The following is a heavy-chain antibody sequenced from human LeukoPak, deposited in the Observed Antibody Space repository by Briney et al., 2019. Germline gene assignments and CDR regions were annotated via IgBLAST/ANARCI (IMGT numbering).Heavy chain of an antibody. D-gene: IGHD6-13*01. CDR2: IIPILGIA. J-gene: IGHJ5*02. CDR3: ARGSSRRLYWFDP. Sequence: SVKVTCKASGGTFSSYAISWLRQAPAQGLEWMGRIIPILGIANYAQKFQGRVTITADKSTSTAYMELSSLRSEDTAVYYCARGSSRRLYWFDPWGQGTLVTVSS. V-gene: IGHV1-69*04. CDR1: GGTFSSYA.